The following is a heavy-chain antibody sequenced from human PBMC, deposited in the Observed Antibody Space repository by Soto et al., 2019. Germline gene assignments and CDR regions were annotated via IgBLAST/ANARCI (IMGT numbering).Heavy chain of an antibody. D-gene: IGHD3-10*01. V-gene: IGHV3-23*01. CDR3: AKCARLMGFGELWATAADVFDI. Sequence: GGSLRLSCAASGFTFSSYAMSWVRQAPGKGLEWVSAISGSGGSTYYADSVKGRFTISRDNSKNTLYLQMNSLRAEDTAVYYCAKCARLMGFGELWATAADVFDIWGQGTMVTVSS. CDR1: GFTFSSYA. J-gene: IGHJ3*02. CDR2: ISGSGGST.